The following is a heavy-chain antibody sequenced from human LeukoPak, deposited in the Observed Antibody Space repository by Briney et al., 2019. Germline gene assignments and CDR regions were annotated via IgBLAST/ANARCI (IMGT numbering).Heavy chain of an antibody. CDR1: GGSINNYY. D-gene: IGHD2-15*01. J-gene: IGHJ3*02. Sequence: PSETLSLTCTVSGGSINNYYWSWIRQPAGKGLEWIGRIYTRGSTNYNPSLKSRVTMSVDTSKNQFPLKLSSVTAADTAVYYCARGHYCSADICSGGDAFDIWGQGTMVSVSS. V-gene: IGHV4-4*07. CDR3: ARGHYCSADICSGGDAFDI. CDR2: IYTRGST.